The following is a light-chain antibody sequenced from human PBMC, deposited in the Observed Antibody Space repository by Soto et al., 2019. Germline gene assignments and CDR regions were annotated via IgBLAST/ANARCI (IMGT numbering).Light chain of an antibody. CDR1: RSDIGGYNY. J-gene: IGLJ1*01. CDR2: DVS. V-gene: IGLV2-14*01. Sequence: QSVVTQPASVSGSPGQSITISCTGTRSDIGGYNYVSWYQQYPGKAPKVMIYDVSNRPSGVSNRFSGSKSGNTASLTISGLQAEDEADYYCSSYTSSSTLEVFGTGTKVTV. CDR3: SSYTSSSTLEV.